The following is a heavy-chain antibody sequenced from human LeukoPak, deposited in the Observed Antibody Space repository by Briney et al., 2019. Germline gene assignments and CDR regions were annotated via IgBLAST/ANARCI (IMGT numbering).Heavy chain of an antibody. CDR2: ISSSSTTI. J-gene: IGHJ4*02. CDR3: ARDGALDY. Sequence: GGPLRLSCAASGFTFSTYSMNWVRQAPGKGLEWVSYISSSSTTIYYADSVKGRFTISRDNAKNSLYLQMNSLRPEDTAVYYCARDGALDYWGQGTLVTVSS. CDR1: GFTFSTYS. V-gene: IGHV3-48*01. D-gene: IGHD3-16*01.